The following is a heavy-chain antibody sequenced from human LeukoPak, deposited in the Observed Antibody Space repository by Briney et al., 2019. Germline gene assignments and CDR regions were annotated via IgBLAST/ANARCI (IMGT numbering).Heavy chain of an antibody. CDR3: ARTRDYCSGGSCYSVGWFDP. V-gene: IGHV1-46*01. D-gene: IGHD2-15*01. CDR1: GYTFTSYY. Sequence: ASVKVFCKASGYTFTSYYMHWARQAPGQGLEWMGIINPSGGSTSYAQKFQGRVTMTRDTSISTAYMELSRLRSDDTAVYYCARTRDYCSGGSCYSVGWFDPWGQGTLVTVSS. J-gene: IGHJ5*02. CDR2: INPSGGST.